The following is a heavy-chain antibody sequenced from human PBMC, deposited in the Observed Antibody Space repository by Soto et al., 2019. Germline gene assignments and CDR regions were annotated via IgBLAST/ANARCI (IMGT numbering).Heavy chain of an antibody. CDR2: IYYSGST. J-gene: IGHJ6*02. D-gene: IGHD2-21*02. CDR3: ARHWGDHAALYYYYGMDV. Sequence: PSETLSLTCTVSGGSISSSSYYWGWIRQPPGKGLEWIGSIYYSGSTYYKPSLKSRVTISVDTSKNQFSLKLSFVTAADTAVYYCARHWGDHAALYYYYGMDVWGQGTTVTVSS. CDR1: GGSISSSSYY. V-gene: IGHV4-39*01.